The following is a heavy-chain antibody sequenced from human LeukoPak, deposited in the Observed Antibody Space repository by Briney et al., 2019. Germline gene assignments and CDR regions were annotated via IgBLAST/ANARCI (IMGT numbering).Heavy chain of an antibody. CDR2: IIPIFGTA. CDR1: GGTFSSYA. D-gene: IGHD2-2*02. Sequence: PVKVSCKASGGTFSSYAISWVRQAPGQGLEWMGGIIPIFGTANYAQKFQGRVTITTDESTSTAYMELSSLRSEDTAVCYCASHHCSSTSCYKGIYYYYYYMDVWGKGTTVTVSS. V-gene: IGHV1-69*05. CDR3: ASHHCSSTSCYKGIYYYYYYMDV. J-gene: IGHJ6*03.